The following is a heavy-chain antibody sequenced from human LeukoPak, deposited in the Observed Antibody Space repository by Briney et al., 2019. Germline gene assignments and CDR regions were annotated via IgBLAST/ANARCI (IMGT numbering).Heavy chain of an antibody. V-gene: IGHV4-39*01. CDR2: IYYSGST. J-gene: IGHJ1*01. CDR1: GGSISSSSYY. CDR3: ATYRYYYEGSGYFQH. Sequence: PSETLSLTCTVSGGSISSSSYYWGWIRQPPGKGLEWIGSIYYSGSTYYNPSLKGRVTISVDTSKNQFSLKLSSVTAADTAVYYCATYRYYYEGSGYFQHWGQGTLVTVSS. D-gene: IGHD3-22*01.